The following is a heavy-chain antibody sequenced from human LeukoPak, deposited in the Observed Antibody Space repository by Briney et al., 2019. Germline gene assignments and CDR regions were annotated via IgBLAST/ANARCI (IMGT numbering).Heavy chain of an antibody. D-gene: IGHD6-13*01. J-gene: IGHJ4*02. CDR2: ISYDGSNK. Sequence: GGSLRLSCAASGFTFSSYGMHWVRQAPGKGLEWVAVISYDGSNKYYADSVKGRFTISRDNSKNTLYLQMNSLRAQDTAEYYGAKEYGFLCIAAAGTYFDYWGQGTLVTVSS. CDR3: AKEYGFLCIAAAGTYFDY. V-gene: IGHV3-30*18. CDR1: GFTFSSYG.